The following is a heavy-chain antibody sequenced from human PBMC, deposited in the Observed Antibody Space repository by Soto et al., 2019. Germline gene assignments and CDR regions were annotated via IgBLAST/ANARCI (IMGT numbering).Heavy chain of an antibody. CDR1: GGSISSYY. CDR3: ARVHGSSWYSPRDYYYGMDV. D-gene: IGHD6-13*01. CDR2: IYYSGST. J-gene: IGHJ6*02. Sequence: PSETLSLTCTVSGGSISSYYWSWIRRPPGKGLEWIGYIYYSGSTNYNPSLKSRVTISVDTSKNQFSLKLSSVTAADTAVYYCARVHGSSWYSPRDYYYGMDVWGQGTTVTVSS. V-gene: IGHV4-59*01.